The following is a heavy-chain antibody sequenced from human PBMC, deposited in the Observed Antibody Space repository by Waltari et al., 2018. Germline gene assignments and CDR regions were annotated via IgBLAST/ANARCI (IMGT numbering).Heavy chain of an antibody. Sequence: QVQLQQWGAGLLKPSETLSLTCAVYGGSFSGYYWSWIRQPPGQGLEWIGEINHSGSTNYNPSLKSRVTISVDTSKNQFSLKLSSVTAADTAVYYCARGRRSSSWASGYYYMDVWGKGTTVTVSS. CDR2: INHSGST. CDR3: ARGRRSSSWASGYYYMDV. D-gene: IGHD6-13*01. V-gene: IGHV4-34*01. CDR1: GGSFSGYY. J-gene: IGHJ6*03.